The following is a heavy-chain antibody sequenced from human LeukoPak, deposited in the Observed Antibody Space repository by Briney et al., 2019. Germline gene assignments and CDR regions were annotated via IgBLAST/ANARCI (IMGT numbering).Heavy chain of an antibody. Sequence: ASVKVSCKASGYTFTSYGISWGRQAPGQGLEWMGWISAYNGNTNYAQKLQGRVTMNTDTSTSTAYMELRSLRSDDTAVYYCASCSTSYNYYYYMDVWGKGTTVTVSS. D-gene: IGHD2-2*01. CDR3: ASCSTSYNYYYYMDV. J-gene: IGHJ6*03. CDR2: ISAYNGNT. V-gene: IGHV1-18*01. CDR1: GYTFTSYG.